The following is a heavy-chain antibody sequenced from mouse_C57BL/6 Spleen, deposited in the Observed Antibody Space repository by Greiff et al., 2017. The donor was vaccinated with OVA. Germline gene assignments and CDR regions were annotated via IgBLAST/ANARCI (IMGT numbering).Heavy chain of an antibody. Sequence: VQLLQSGAELVKPGASVKLSCKASGYTFTEYTIHWVKQRSGQGLEWIGWFYPGSGSIKYNEKFKDKATLTADKTSSTVYMELSRLKSEDSAVYFCARHEERDCGFDYWGQGTTLTVSS. CDR3: ARHEERDCGFDY. V-gene: IGHV1-62-2*01. D-gene: IGHD3-3*01. J-gene: IGHJ2*01. CDR1: GYTFTEYT. CDR2: FYPGSGSI.